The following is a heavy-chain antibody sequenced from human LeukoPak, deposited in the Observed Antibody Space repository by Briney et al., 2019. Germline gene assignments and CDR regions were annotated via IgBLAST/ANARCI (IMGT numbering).Heavy chain of an antibody. CDR1: GFTFSSYA. J-gene: IGHJ4*02. V-gene: IGHV3-23*01. D-gene: IGHD3-10*01. CDR3: AKDHGRDYYGSGRYDY. CDR2: ISGSGYST. Sequence: GGSLRLSCAASGFTFSSYAMSWVRQAPGKGLEWVSAISGSGYSTYYADSVKGRFTISRDNSKNTLYLQMNSLRAEDTAVYYCAKDHGRDYYGSGRYDYWGQGTLVTVSS.